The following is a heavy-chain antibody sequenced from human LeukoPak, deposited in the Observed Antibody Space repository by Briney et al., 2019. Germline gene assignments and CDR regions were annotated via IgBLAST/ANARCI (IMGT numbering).Heavy chain of an antibody. CDR2: IRYDGSNK. Sequence: TGGSLRLSCAASGFTFSSYGMHWVRQAPGKGLEWVAFIRYDGSNKYYADSVKGRFTISRDNSKNTLYLQMNSLRAEDTAVYYCARGEGEGIWWFGERPFDYWGQGTLVTVSS. V-gene: IGHV3-30*02. CDR1: GFTFSSYG. D-gene: IGHD3-10*01. J-gene: IGHJ4*02. CDR3: ARGEGEGIWWFGERPFDY.